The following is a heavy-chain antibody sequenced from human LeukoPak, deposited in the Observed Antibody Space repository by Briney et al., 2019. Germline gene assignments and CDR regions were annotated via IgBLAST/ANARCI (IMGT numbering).Heavy chain of an antibody. CDR1: GFTFSPYV. CDR3: AKDGPGCGGDCYSDY. D-gene: IGHD2-21*02. J-gene: IGHJ4*02. CDR2: ITYSYGNT. V-gene: IGHV3-23*01. Sequence: GGSLRLSCAASGFTFSPYVMSWFRQAPAKGLEWVSAITYSYGNTYYADSVKGRFTISRDNSKNTLYLQMNSLRAEDTALYYCAKDGPGCGGDCYSDYWGQGTLVTVSS.